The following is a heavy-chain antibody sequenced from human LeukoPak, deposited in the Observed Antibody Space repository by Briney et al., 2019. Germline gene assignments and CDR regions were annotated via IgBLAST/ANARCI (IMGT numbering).Heavy chain of an antibody. CDR1: GFTFDDYT. Sequence: GGSLRLSCAASGFTFDDYTMHWVRQAPGKGLEWVSAISGSGGSTYYADSVKGRFTISRDNSKNTLYLQMNSLRAEDTAVYYCAKGGVVTGRDAFDIWGQGTMVTVSS. V-gene: IGHV3-23*01. CDR3: AKGGVVTGRDAFDI. CDR2: ISGSGGST. D-gene: IGHD2-21*02. J-gene: IGHJ3*02.